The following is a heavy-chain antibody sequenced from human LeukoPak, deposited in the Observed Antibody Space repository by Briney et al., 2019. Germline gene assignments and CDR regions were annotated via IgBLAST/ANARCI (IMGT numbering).Heavy chain of an antibody. V-gene: IGHV3-30*18. CDR2: ISYDGRNK. Sequence: GGSLRLSCAASGFTFSSYGMQWVRQAPGKGLEWVAVISYDGRNKYYADSVKGRFTISRDKSKNTLYLQMNSLRAEDTAVYYCAKSYYDFWSGYYQTFDYWGQGTLVTVSS. CDR1: GFTFSSYG. D-gene: IGHD3-3*01. J-gene: IGHJ4*02. CDR3: AKSYYDFWSGYYQTFDY.